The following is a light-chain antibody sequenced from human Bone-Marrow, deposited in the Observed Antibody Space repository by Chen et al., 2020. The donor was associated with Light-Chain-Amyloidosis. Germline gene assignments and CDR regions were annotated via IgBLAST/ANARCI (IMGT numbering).Light chain of an antibody. V-gene: IGLV3-25*03. CDR2: RDT. J-gene: IGLJ2*01. CDR3: QSADSSGTYEVI. Sequence: SYELTQPPSVLVSPGQTARITCSGDDLPTKYAYWYQQKPGQAPVLVIHRDTERPSGISERFSGCSSGTTATLTISGVQAEDEADYHCQSADSSGTYEVIFGGGTKLTVL. CDR1: DLPTKY.